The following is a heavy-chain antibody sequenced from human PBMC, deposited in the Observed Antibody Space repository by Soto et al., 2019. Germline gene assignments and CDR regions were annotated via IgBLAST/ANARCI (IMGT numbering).Heavy chain of an antibody. Sequence: LRLSCAASGFNVNSDYMNWVRQTPGRGLEWVASIYSGETTYYADSVRGRFTISSDKSKNTLYFQLGSLRIEDTAVYYCTRDGRGLGRLSLFEYWGQGVLVTVSS. CDR1: GFNVNSDY. D-gene: IGHD2-21*02. J-gene: IGHJ4*02. CDR3: TRDGRGLGRLSLFEY. V-gene: IGHV3-53*01. CDR2: IYSGETT.